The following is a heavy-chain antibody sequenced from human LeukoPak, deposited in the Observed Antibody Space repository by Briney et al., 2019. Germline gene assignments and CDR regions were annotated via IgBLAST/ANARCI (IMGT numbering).Heavy chain of an antibody. V-gene: IGHV3-11*04. CDR3: ARVRPGSSGSYYRTS. Sequence: PGGSLRLSCVGAGFPFSDFHMSWIRQAPGKGLEWVSYITSGGGFKYYADSVKGRFSISRDDSKNSVFLQMNSLRVEDTAVYYCARVRPGSSGSYYRTSRGQGTLVTVSS. CDR1: GFPFSDFH. J-gene: IGHJ4*02. D-gene: IGHD3-22*01. CDR2: ITSGGGFK.